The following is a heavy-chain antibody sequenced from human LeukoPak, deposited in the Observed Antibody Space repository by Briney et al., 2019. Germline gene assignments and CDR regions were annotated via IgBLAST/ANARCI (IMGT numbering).Heavy chain of an antibody. D-gene: IGHD3-10*01. Sequence: SVKVSCKXSGGTFSSYAISWVRQSPGQGLEWMGRIIPIFGTANYAQKFQGRVTITTDESTSTAYMELSSLRSEDTAVYYCARVWFGELLMDYWGQGTLVTVSS. CDR3: ARVWFGELLMDY. V-gene: IGHV1-69*05. CDR2: IIPIFGTA. CDR1: GGTFSSYA. J-gene: IGHJ4*02.